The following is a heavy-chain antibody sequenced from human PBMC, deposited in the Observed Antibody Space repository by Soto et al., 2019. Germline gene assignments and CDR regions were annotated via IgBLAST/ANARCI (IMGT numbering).Heavy chain of an antibody. CDR3: SGWRYYDSNGYYRYNLYGLDV. Sequence: PSETLRVSCIVYARLITTHYWSWLGQRPGRGPDLIGYIYYSGSTKYNPSLKSRVIISVDLSKKQFSLKLTSVTAADTAMYYCSGWRYYDSNGYYRYNLYGLDVWGQGTTVPSSS. CDR2: IYYSGST. J-gene: IGHJ6*02. V-gene: IGHV4-59*11. CDR1: ARLITTHY. D-gene: IGHD3-22*01.